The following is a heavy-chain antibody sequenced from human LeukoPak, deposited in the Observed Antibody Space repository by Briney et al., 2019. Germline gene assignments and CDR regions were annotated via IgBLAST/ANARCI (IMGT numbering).Heavy chain of an antibody. D-gene: IGHD3-22*01. CDR2: ISAYNGYT. V-gene: IGHV1-18*01. Sequence: GASVKVSCKASGYTFSSFGISWVRQAPGQGLEWMGWISAYNGYTNYAQKLQGRVTMTTDTSTSTAYMELKSLRSDDTAVFCCARGSPPRRNYDTSGYYSYYFDYWGQGTLVTVSS. CDR3: ARGSPPRRNYDTSGYYSYYFDY. CDR1: GYTFSSFG. J-gene: IGHJ4*02.